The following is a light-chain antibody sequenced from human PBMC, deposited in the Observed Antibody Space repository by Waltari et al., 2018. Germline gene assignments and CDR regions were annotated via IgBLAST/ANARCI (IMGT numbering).Light chain of an antibody. J-gene: IGLJ2*01. CDR1: SSDVGSYTF. CDR3: CSYASTSNSVV. CDR2: EVS. V-gene: IGLV2-23*02. Sequence: QSDLTQPASVSGSPGQSVTISCTATSSDVGSYTFVSWYQQYPGKAPKVMIYEVSKRPSGVSNRYSGSNSGNTASLTISGLQAEDEADYYCCSYASTSNSVVFGGGTKLTVL.